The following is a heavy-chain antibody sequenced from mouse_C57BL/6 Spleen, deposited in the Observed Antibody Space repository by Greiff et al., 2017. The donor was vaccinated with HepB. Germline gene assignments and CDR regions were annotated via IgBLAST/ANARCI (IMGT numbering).Heavy chain of an antibody. CDR3: ARKDTTGVNY. V-gene: IGHV1-59*01. CDR1: GYTFTSYW. Sequence: QVQLQQPGAELVRPGTSVKLSCKASGYTFTSYWMHWVKQRPGQGLEWIGVIDPSDSYTNYNQKFKGKATLTVDTSSRTAYMQLSGLTSEDSAVYYCARKDTTGVNYWGQGTLVTVSA. D-gene: IGHD1-1*01. J-gene: IGHJ3*01. CDR2: IDPSDSYT.